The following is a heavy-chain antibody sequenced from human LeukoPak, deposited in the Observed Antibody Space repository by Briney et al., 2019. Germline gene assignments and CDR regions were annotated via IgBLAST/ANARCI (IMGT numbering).Heavy chain of an antibody. CDR1: GFTFSSYA. V-gene: IGHV3-23*01. J-gene: IGHJ4*02. CDR3: ARAPYSSSWYIDY. D-gene: IGHD6-13*01. Sequence: PGGSLRLSCAASGFTFSSYAMSWVRQAPGKGLEWVSAISGSGGSTYYADSVKGRFTISRDNAKDSLYLQMNSLRPEDTAFYYCARAPYSSSWYIDYWGQGTLVTVSS. CDR2: ISGSGGST.